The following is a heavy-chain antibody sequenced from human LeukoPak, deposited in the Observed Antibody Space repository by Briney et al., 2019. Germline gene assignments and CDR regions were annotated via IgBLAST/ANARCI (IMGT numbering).Heavy chain of an antibody. CDR1: GYTFTGYY. CDR2: ISPNSGGT. D-gene: IGHD1-1*01. J-gene: IGHJ4*02. CDR3: ARSTRYNWNDDY. Sequence: ASVKVSCKASGYTFTGYYMHWVRQAPGQGLEWMGWISPNSGGTNYAQKFQGRVTMTRDTSISTAYMELSRLRSDDTAVYYCARSTRYNWNDDYWGQGTLVTVSS. V-gene: IGHV1-2*02.